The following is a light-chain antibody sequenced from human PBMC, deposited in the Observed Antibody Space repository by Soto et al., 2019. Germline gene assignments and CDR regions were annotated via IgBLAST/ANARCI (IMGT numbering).Light chain of an antibody. CDR2: DAS. Sequence: EIVLTQSPATLSLSPGESATLSCRASQNVGSYLAWYQQKPGQDPRLLIYDASNRATGIPARFSGSGSGTDLTVTITSLEPEDFAVYYCQQRGKLPLTCDGGIKLEIK. V-gene: IGKV3-11*01. J-gene: IGKJ4*01. CDR3: QQRGKLPLT. CDR1: QNVGSY.